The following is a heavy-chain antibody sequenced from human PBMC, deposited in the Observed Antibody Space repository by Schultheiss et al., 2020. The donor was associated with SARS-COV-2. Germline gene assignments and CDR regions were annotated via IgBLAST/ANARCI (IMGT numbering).Heavy chain of an antibody. J-gene: IGHJ6*02. V-gene: IGHV1-69*01. CDR2: IIPMFGTT. CDR1: GGAFSTYT. CDR3: AKDRIQFLEPMDV. D-gene: IGHD3-3*01. Sequence: ISCKASGGAFSTYTIAWVRQAPGQGLEWMGGIIPMFGTTNYAEKFQGRVTITADEPTSTAYMELSSLRSEDTAVYYCAKDRIQFLEPMDVWGQGTTVTVSS.